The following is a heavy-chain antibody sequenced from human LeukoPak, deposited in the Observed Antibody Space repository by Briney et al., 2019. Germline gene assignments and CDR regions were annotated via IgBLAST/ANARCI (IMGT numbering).Heavy chain of an antibody. CDR3: AKQGSSWSYYYYYYMDV. V-gene: IGHV3-23*01. CDR2: ISGSGGST. Sequence: GGSLRLSCAASGFTFSSYDMSWVRQAPGKGLEWVSAISGSGGSTYYADSVKGRFTISRDNSKNTLYLQMNSLRAEDTAVYYCAKQGSSWSYYYYYYMDVWGKGTTVTVSS. CDR1: GFTFSSYD. D-gene: IGHD6-13*01. J-gene: IGHJ6*03.